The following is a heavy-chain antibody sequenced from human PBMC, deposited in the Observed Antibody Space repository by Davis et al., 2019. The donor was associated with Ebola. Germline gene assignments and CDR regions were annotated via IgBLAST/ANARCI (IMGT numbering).Heavy chain of an antibody. CDR1: GYTFTGYY. V-gene: IGHV1-2*06. CDR2: INPNSGGT. J-gene: IGHJ6*04. CDR3: ARESIVVMVAAGEGYYYGMDV. Sequence: AASVKVSCKASGYTFTGYYMHWVRQAPGQGLEWMGRINPNSGGTNYAQKFQGRVTMTRDTSISTAYMELSSLRSEDTAVYYCARESIVVMVAAGEGYYYGMDVWGKGTTVTVSS. D-gene: IGHD2-15*01.